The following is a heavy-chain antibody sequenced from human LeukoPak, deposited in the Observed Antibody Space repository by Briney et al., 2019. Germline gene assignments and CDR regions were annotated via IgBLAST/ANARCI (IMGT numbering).Heavy chain of an antibody. CDR3: ARLNAEQLGHCRITSCNGAFDT. V-gene: IGHV4-39*07. CDR2: IHYTGST. J-gene: IGHJ3*02. D-gene: IGHD2-2*01. Sequence: PSETLSLTCTVSGDSISSGPYFWGWIRQPPGKGLEWIGNIHYTGSTYYKSSLRSRVTMSVDTSKNQFSLMLSSVTAADTAMYSCARLNAEQLGHCRITSCNGAFDTGGQGEMVTVSP. CDR1: GDSISSGPYF.